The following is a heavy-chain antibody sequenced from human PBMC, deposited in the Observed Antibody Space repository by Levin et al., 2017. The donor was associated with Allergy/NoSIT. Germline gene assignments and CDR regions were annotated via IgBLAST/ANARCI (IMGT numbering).Heavy chain of an antibody. CDR1: GGTFSSYT. CDR2: IIPILGTA. J-gene: IGHJ6*04. Sequence: GASVKVSCQASGGTFSSYTISWVRQAPGQGLEWMGRIIPILGTANYAQKFQGRVTITADKSTSTAYMELNSLRSEDTAVYYCARELSPLSDYIPYYYGMHVWGEGTTVTVSS. V-gene: IGHV1-69*08. D-gene: IGHD3-16*02. CDR3: ARELSPLSDYIPYYYGMHV.